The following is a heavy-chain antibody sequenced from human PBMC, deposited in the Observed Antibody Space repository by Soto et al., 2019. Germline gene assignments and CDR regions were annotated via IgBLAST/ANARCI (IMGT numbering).Heavy chain of an antibody. Sequence: RGESLKISCQASGYSFTAYWITWVRQMPGKGLEWMATIDPSDSYVDYSPSFRGHVTFSVDRSITTVYLQWNSLKASDSAMYFCTRRASSSFYNFDFWGQGALVTVSS. CDR1: GYSFTAYW. J-gene: IGHJ4*02. CDR2: IDPSDSYV. CDR3: TRRASSSFYNFDF. V-gene: IGHV5-10-1*01. D-gene: IGHD2-2*01.